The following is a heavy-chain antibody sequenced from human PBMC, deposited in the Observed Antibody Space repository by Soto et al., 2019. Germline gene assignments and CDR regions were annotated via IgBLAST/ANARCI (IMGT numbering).Heavy chain of an antibody. CDR3: AREITAAGKYYYYYYMDV. D-gene: IGHD6-13*01. V-gene: IGHV1-8*01. J-gene: IGHJ6*03. Sequence: ASVKVSCKASGYTFTSYDSNWVRQATGQGLEWMGWMNPNSGNTGYAQKFQGRVTMTRNTSISTAYMELSSLRSEDTAVYYCAREITAAGKYYYYYYMDVWGKGTTVTVSS. CDR2: MNPNSGNT. CDR1: GYTFTSYD.